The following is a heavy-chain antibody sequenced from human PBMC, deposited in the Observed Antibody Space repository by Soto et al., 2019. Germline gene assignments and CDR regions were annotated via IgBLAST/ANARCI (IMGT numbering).Heavy chain of an antibody. CDR2: IYYSGST. J-gene: IGHJ4*02. V-gene: IGHV4-59*12. CDR1: GGSISSYY. CDR3: ARTPLN. Sequence: PTETLSLTCTVSGGSISSYYWSWIRQPQGKGLEWIGYIYYSGSTNYNPSLKSRVTISVDTSKNQFSLRLLPVTATDTAVYYFARTPLNWGKGTLVTVCS.